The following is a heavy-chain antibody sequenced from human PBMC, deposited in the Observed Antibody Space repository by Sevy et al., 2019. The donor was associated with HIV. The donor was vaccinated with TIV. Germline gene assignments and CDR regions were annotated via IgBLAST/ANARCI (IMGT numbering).Heavy chain of an antibody. Sequence: GGSLRLSCEASGFTFSSYAMSWVRQAPGKGQEWVXAISGSGGSTYYADSVKGRFTISRDNSKNTLYLQMNSLRAEDTAVYYCAKGPPNYYGDXYFDXWGXXTLVTVSS. CDR3: AKGPPNYYGDXYFDX. V-gene: IGHV3-23*01. CDR1: GFTFSSYA. D-gene: IGHD4-17*01. CDR2: ISGSGGST. J-gene: IGHJ4*01.